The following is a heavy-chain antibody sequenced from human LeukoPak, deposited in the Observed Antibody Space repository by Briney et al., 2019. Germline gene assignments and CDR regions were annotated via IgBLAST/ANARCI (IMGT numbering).Heavy chain of an antibody. CDR2: VYWDDDK. CDR1: GFSLSISGVG. CDR3: AHNVRLVTYHYDSAQADTFDI. D-gene: IGHD3-22*01. J-gene: IGHJ3*02. V-gene: IGHV2-5*02. Sequence: SGPTLVKPTQTLTLTCTFSGFSLSISGVGVGWIRQPLGKALEWLALVYWDDDKRYSPSLKSRLTITKDTSKNQVVLTMTNMDPVDTATYYCAHNVRLVTYHYDSAQADTFDIWGQGTMVTVSS.